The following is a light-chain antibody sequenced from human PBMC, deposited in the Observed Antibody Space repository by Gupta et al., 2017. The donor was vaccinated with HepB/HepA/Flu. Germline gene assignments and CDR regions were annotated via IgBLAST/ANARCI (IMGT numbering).Light chain of an antibody. CDR1: QNINKY. V-gene: IGKV1-39*01. CDR2: TAS. CDR3: QRSYSTPLT. Sequence: IQITQSPSSLSASVGDRFTITCLASQNINKYLYWYQQKPGKAPKLLIYTASNLQSGVPSRFGGSGSGTDFTLTISSLQPEDFATYYCQRSYSTPLTFGQGTKVDVK. J-gene: IGKJ1*01.